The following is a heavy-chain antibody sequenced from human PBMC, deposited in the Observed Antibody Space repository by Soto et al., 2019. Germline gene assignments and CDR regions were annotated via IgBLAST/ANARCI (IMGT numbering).Heavy chain of an antibody. D-gene: IGHD5-12*01. CDR2: IVPILGTA. CDR3: ARDLAIGSDYSGYDVIDY. J-gene: IGHJ4*02. CDR1: GGIFSTST. V-gene: IGHV1-69*08. Sequence: QVQLVQSGAEVKKPGSSVKVSCKASGGIFSTSTFTWVRQAPGQGLEWMGRIVPILGTADYAQKFQGIVTLTADKSTSTAYMELRSLRSEDTAVYYCARDLAIGSDYSGYDVIDYWGQGTLVTVSS.